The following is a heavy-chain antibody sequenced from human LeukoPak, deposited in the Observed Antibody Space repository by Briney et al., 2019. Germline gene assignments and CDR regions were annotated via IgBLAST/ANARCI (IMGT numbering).Heavy chain of an antibody. V-gene: IGHV4-4*07. CDR3: AGAAAGNPVDYYYYYYYMDV. CDR2: IYTSGST. J-gene: IGHJ6*03. CDR1: GDSISSYY. D-gene: IGHD6-13*01. Sequence: SETLSLTCTVSGDSISSYYWSWLRQPAGKELQWIGRIYTSGSTNYNPSLKSRVTMSVDTSKNQFSLKLSSVTAADTAVYYCAGAAAGNPVDYYYYYYYMDVWGKGTAVTISS.